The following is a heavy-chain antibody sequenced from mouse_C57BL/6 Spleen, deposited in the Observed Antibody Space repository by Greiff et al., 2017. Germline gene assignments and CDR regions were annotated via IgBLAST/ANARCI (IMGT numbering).Heavy chain of an antibody. V-gene: IGHV1-80*01. CDR2: IYPGDGDT. CDR1: GYAFSRYW. Sequence: VQLQQSGAELVKPGASVKISCKASGYAFSRYWMNWVKQRPGKGLEWIGQIYPGDGDTNYNGKFKGKATLTADKSSSTAYMQLSSLTSEDSAVYFCARGEGFAYWGQGTLVTVSA. CDR3: ARGEGFAY. J-gene: IGHJ3*01.